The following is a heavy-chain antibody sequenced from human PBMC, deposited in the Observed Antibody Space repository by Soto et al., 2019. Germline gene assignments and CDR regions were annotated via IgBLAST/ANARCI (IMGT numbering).Heavy chain of an antibody. D-gene: IGHD1-26*01. CDR3: TRSGPGRYIDN. CDR1: GDSVSSNTAT. Sequence: SQTLSLTCAISGDSVSSNTATWNWIRQSPSRGLEWLGRTYYRSRGYNHYAVSVKSRITVNADTSKNQFSLQLRSVTPDDTGMYDCTRSGPGRYIDNWGQGTRFTVSS. V-gene: IGHV6-1*01. J-gene: IGHJ4*02. CDR2: TYYRSRGYN.